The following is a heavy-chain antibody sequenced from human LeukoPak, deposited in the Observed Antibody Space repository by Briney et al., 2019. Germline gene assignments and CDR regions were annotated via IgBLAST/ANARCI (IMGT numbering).Heavy chain of an antibody. J-gene: IGHJ3*02. CDR1: GGSISSYY. CDR3: ARGGCSSTSCYAFDI. V-gene: IGHV4-59*01. CDR2: IYYSGST. Sequence: SETLSLTCTVSGGSISSYYWSWIRQPPGKGLEWIGYIYYSGSTNYNPSLKSRVTISVDTSKNQFSLKLSSVTAADTAVYYCARGGCSSTSCYAFDIWGQGTMVTVSS. D-gene: IGHD2-2*01.